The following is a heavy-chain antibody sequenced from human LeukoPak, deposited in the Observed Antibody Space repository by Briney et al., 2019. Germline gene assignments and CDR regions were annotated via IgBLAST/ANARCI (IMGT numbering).Heavy chain of an antibody. CDR2: INHSGST. D-gene: IGHD3-22*01. CDR1: GFTFSSYS. Sequence: GSLRLSCAASGFTFSSYSMNWIRQPPGKGLEWIGEINHSGSTNYNPSLKSRVTISVDTSKNQFSLKLSSVTAADTAVYYCARGGDSSGYYYREFDYWGQGTLVTVSS. J-gene: IGHJ4*02. CDR3: ARGGDSSGYYYREFDY. V-gene: IGHV4-34*01.